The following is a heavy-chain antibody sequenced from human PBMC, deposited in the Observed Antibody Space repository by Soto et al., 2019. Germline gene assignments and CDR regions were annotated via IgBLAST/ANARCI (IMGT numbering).Heavy chain of an antibody. CDR1: GYTFTDYY. Sequence: QVQLVQSGAEVKKPGASVKVSCKASGYTFTDYYMHWVRQAPGQGLEWMGWINPDSGATNYAQKFQGRVAMTRDTSIITAYMELSRLRSDDTAVYYCASRYYDVLAGYPSFDLWGRGTLVTVSS. D-gene: IGHD3-9*01. CDR3: ASRYYDVLAGYPSFDL. CDR2: INPDSGAT. V-gene: IGHV1-2*02. J-gene: IGHJ2*01.